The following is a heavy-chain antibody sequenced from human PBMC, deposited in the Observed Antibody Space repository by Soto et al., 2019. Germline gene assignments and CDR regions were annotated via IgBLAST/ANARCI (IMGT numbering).Heavy chain of an antibody. CDR1: VGAISSYY. Sequence: PSETLSLTCTVSVGAISSYYWSWIRQPAGKGMEWIGRIYTSGSTNYNPSLKSRATMSVDTSKNQFSMKLSSVTAADTAVYYCARDSRYSSGWYPDWFDPWGQGTLVTVSS. V-gene: IGHV4-4*07. D-gene: IGHD6-19*01. CDR2: IYTSGST. CDR3: ARDSRYSSGWYPDWFDP. J-gene: IGHJ5*02.